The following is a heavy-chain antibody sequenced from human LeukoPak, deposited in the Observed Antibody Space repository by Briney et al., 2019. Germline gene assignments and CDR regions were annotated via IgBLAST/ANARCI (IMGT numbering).Heavy chain of an antibody. Sequence: SETLSLTCTVSGGSISSYYWSRIRQPPGKGLEWIGYICYSGSTNYNPSLKSRVTISVDTSKNQFSLKLTSVTAADTAVYYCARTYSGYDRPDYWGQGTLVTVSS. CDR1: GGSISSYY. V-gene: IGHV4-59*08. CDR3: ARTYSGYDRPDY. CDR2: ICYSGST. D-gene: IGHD5-12*01. J-gene: IGHJ4*02.